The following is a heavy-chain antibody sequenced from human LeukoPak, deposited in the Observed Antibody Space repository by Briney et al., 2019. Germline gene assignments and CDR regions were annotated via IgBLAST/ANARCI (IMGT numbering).Heavy chain of an antibody. V-gene: IGHV4-39*07. CDR3: ARLSSGWFYFDY. CDR1: GGSISSGSYY. D-gene: IGHD6-19*01. Sequence: SETLSLTCTVSGGSISSGSYYWSWIRQPSGKGLEWIGEINHSGSTNYNPSLKSRVTISVDTSKNQFSLKLSSVTAADTAVYYCARLSSGWFYFDYWGQGTLVTVSS. J-gene: IGHJ4*02. CDR2: INHSGST.